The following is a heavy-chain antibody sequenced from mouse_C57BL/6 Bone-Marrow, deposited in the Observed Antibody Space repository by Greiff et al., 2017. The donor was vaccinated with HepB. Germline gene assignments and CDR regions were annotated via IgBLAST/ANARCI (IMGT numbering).Heavy chain of an antibody. CDR1: GFTFSDYY. CDR2: ISNGGGST. J-gene: IGHJ1*03. D-gene: IGHD2-5*01. CDR3: ARHIHYSNPYRYFDV. Sequence: ELKVEESGGGLLQPGGSLKLSCAASGFTFSDYYMYWFRQTPEKRLEWVAYISNGGGSTYYPDTVKGRFTISRDNAKNTLYLQMSRLKSEDTAMYYCARHIHYSNPYRYFDVWGTGTTLTVSS. V-gene: IGHV5-12*01.